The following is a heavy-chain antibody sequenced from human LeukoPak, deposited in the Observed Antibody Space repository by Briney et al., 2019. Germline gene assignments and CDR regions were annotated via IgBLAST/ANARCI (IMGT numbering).Heavy chain of an antibody. J-gene: IGHJ6*02. V-gene: IGHV1-69*04. Sequence: SVKVSCKASGGTFSSYGVTWVRQAPGQGLEWMGRVIPILAISNYAQVFQDRVTITADKSTSTAHMELSSLRSEDTAVYFCAKTNYYDSSGSQGPGTFYYGLDVWGQGTTVTVSS. CDR2: VIPILAIS. D-gene: IGHD3-22*01. CDR1: GGTFSSYG. CDR3: AKTNYYDSSGSQGPGTFYYGLDV.